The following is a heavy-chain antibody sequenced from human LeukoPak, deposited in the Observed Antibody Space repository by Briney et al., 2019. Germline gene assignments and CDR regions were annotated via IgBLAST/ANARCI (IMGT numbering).Heavy chain of an antibody. V-gene: IGHV1-2*02. CDR2: ISPNSGVT. Sequence: ASVKVSCKASGYTFTDYYMHWVRQAPGQGLEWMGWISPNSGVTSYAQKFQDRVTMTRDTSISTAYMELSRLRSDDTAVYYCARDSSVHAFDMWGQGTMVTVSS. D-gene: IGHD6-19*01. J-gene: IGHJ3*02. CDR1: GYTFTDYY. CDR3: ARDSSVHAFDM.